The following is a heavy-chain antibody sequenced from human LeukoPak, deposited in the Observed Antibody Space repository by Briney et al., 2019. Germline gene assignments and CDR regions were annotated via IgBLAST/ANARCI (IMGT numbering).Heavy chain of an antibody. CDR3: ARGRGSYLLRDAEYFQY. CDR1: GFTFSTYA. V-gene: IGHV3-30-3*01. D-gene: IGHD1-26*01. CDR2: ISYDGSNK. J-gene: IGHJ1*01. Sequence: GRSLRLSCAASGFTFSTYAMHWVRQAPGKGLEGVAVISYDGSNKFYADSVKGGFTISRDNSKNTLHLQMNSLRAEDTAVYYCARGRGSYLLRDAEYFQYWGQGTLVTVSS.